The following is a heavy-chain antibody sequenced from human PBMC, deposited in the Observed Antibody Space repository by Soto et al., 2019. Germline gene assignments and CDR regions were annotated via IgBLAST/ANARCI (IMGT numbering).Heavy chain of an antibody. V-gene: IGHV4-39*07. J-gene: IGHJ3*02. CDR3: ARALRGGAMWLVLPDAFDI. CDR1: GGSISSSSYY. CDR2: IYYSGST. Sequence: SETLSLTCTVSGGSISSSSYYWGWIRQPPGKGLEWIGSIYYSGSTYYNPSLKSRVTISVDTSKNQFSLKLSSVTAADTAVYYCARALRGGAMWLVLPDAFDIWGQGTMVTVSS. D-gene: IGHD6-19*01.